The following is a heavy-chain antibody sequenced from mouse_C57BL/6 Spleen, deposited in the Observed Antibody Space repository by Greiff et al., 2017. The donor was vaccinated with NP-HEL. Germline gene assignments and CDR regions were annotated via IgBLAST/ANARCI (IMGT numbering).Heavy chain of an antibody. Sequence: EVQLQESGTVLARPGASVKMSCKTSGYTFTSYWMHWVKQRPGQGLEWIGAIYPGNSDTSYNQKFKGKAKLTAVTSASTAYMELSSLTNEDSAVYYCTIYPGAYWGQGTLVTVSA. CDR2: IYPGNSDT. V-gene: IGHV1-5*01. J-gene: IGHJ3*01. CDR3: TIYPGAY. D-gene: IGHD2-1*01. CDR1: GYTFTSYW.